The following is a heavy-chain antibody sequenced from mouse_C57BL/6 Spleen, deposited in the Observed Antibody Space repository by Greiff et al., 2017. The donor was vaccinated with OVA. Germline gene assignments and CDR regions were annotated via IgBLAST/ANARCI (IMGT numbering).Heavy chain of an antibody. V-gene: IGHV1-82*01. CDR2: IYPGDGDT. D-gene: IGHD1-1*01. J-gene: IGHJ1*03. CDR1: GYAFSSSW. CDR3: ARSDYYGSSLYWYFED. Sequence: QVQLQQSGPELVKPGASVKISCKASGYAFSSSWMNWVKQRPGKGLEWIGRIYPGDGDTNYNGKFKGKATLTADKSSSTAYMQLSSLTSEDSAVYFCARSDYYGSSLYWYFEDWGTGTTVTVSS.